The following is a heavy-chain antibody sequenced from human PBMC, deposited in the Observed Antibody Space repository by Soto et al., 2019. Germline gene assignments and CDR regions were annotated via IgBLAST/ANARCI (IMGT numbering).Heavy chain of an antibody. CDR3: ERGNHRWLQLWYFDL. CDR2: IIPIFGTV. J-gene: IGHJ2*01. Sequence: QVQLVQSGAEVKKPGSSVTVSCKASGCTFSSYSISWVRQAPGQGLEWMGGIIPIFGTVNYAQKVQGRVTITANESTSTAYMELSSLRSEDTAVYYCERGNHRWLQLWYFDLWGRGTLVTVSS. V-gene: IGHV1-69*12. CDR1: GCTFSSYS. D-gene: IGHD5-12*01.